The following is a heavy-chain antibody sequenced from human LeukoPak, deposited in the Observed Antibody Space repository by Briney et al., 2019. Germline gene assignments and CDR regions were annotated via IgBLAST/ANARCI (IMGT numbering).Heavy chain of an antibody. V-gene: IGHV3-30-3*01. CDR2: ISYDGSNK. Sequence: GGSLRLSCAASGFTFSSYAMHWVRQAPGKGLEWVAVISYDGSNKYYADSVKGRFTIPRDNSKNTLYLQMNSLRAEDTAVYYCARGRSPTLGYFDLWGRGTLVTVSS. J-gene: IGHJ2*01. CDR1: GFTFSSYA. D-gene: IGHD3-10*01. CDR3: ARGRSPTLGYFDL.